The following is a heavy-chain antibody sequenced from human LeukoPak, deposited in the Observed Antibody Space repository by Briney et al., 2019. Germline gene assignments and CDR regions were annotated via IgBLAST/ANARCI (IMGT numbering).Heavy chain of an antibody. V-gene: IGHV3-23*01. D-gene: IGHD3-22*01. CDR3: AESYSGYYYPLGY. CDR2: MSGSGGST. J-gene: IGHJ4*02. Sequence: PGGSLRLSCAASGFTFSIYGMSWVRQAPGRGLEWVSAMSGSGGSTYYADSVKGRFTISRDNSKNTLYLQMNSLRAEDTAVYYCAESYSGYYYPLGYWGQGTLVTVSS. CDR1: GFTFSIYG.